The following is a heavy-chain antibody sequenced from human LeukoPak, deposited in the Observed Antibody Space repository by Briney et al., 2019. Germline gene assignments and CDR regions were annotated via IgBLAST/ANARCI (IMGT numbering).Heavy chain of an antibody. D-gene: IGHD2-21*02. J-gene: IGHJ4*02. V-gene: IGHV3-33*01. CDR3: ARDLGGCGDRFCSYYFDH. Sequence: PGGSLRLSCGASGFTFGSYGMNWLRQAPGKGLEWVAVIWYDGSHKYYADSAKGRFTISRDNSKNTVSLQMDSLRVEDTALYYCARDLGGCGDRFCSYYFDHWGQGIQVTVSS. CDR2: IWYDGSHK. CDR1: GFTFGSYG.